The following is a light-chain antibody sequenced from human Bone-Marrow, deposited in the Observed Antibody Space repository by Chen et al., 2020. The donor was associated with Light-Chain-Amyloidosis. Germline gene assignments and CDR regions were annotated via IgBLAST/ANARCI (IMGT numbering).Light chain of an antibody. CDR3: QVWDRSSDRPV. V-gene: IGLV3-21*02. CDR2: DDS. Sequence: SYVLTQPSSVSVPPGQTATIACGGNNIGSTSVHWYQQTPGQAPLLVVYDDSDRPSGIPERLSSSNSGNTATLTISRVEAGDEADYYCQVWDRSSDRPVFGGGTKLTVL. CDR1: NIGSTS. J-gene: IGLJ3*02.